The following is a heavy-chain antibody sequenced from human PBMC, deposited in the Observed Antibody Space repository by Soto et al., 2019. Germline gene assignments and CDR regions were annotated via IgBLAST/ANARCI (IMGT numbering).Heavy chain of an antibody. Sequence: QVQLQESGPGLVKPSGTLSLTCAVSSGSISSSNWWSWVRQPPGKGLEWIGEIYHSVSTNYNPSLKSLVTISVDKSKNQFSLKLSSVTAADTAVYYCARAHCTNGVCYTGWGYWGQGTLVTVSS. J-gene: IGHJ4*02. CDR1: SGSISSSNW. CDR2: IYHSVST. D-gene: IGHD2-8*01. V-gene: IGHV4-4*02. CDR3: ARAHCTNGVCYTGWGY.